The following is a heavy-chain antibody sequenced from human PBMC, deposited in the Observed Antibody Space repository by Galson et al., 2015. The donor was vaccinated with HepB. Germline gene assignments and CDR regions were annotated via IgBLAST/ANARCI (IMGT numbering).Heavy chain of an antibody. CDR3: ARDLEGWLWFGELLFVY. V-gene: IGHV3-33*01. Sequence: SLRLSSAASGFTFSSYGMHWVRQAPGKGLEWVAVIWYDGSNKYYADSVKGRSTISRDNSKNTLYLQMNSLRAEDTAVYYCARDLEGWLWFGELLFVYWGQGTLVTVSS. D-gene: IGHD3-10*01. CDR2: IWYDGSNK. CDR1: GFTFSSYG. J-gene: IGHJ4*02.